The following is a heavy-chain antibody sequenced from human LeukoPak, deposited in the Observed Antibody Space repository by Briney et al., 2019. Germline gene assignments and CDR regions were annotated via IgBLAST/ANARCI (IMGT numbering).Heavy chain of an antibody. D-gene: IGHD3-22*01. CDR2: INPSGGST. CDR3: ARDRRKYYYDSSGYSDY. J-gene: IGHJ4*02. Sequence: ASVKVSCKASGYTFTSYYMHWVRQAPGQGLEWMGMINPSGGSTSYAQKFQGRVTMTRDTSTSTVYMELSSLRSEDTAVYYCARDRRKYYYDSSGYSDYWGQGTLVTVSS. CDR1: GYTFTSYY. V-gene: IGHV1-46*01.